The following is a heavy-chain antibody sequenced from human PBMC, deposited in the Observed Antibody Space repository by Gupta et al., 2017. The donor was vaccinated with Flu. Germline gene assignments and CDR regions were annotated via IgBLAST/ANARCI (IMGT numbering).Heavy chain of an antibody. Sequence: QVQLVESGGGVVQPGRSLSLSCAASGFTFRSSAMHWVRSAPGKGLEWVAVISYDGTNKYYGDSVKGRFTISRDNSKNTLYLQMNSLRVEDRATYYCAKDEDGLVGGDFYCGMDVWGQGTTVTVSS. J-gene: IGHJ6*02. V-gene: IGHV3-30*18. CDR1: GFTFRSSA. D-gene: IGHD3-9*01. CDR2: ISYDGTNK. CDR3: AKDEDGLVGGDFYCGMDV.